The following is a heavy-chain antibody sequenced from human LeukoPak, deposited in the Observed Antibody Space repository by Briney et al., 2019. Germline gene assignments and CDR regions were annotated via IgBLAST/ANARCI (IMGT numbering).Heavy chain of an antibody. CDR2: ISAYSGNT. CDR3: ARDRSKWLVQGY. J-gene: IGHJ4*02. V-gene: IGHV1-18*01. Sequence: ASVNVSCKCTGYTYTSYGISGVRQAPAQGREGMGWISAYSGNTNYVQKLQGRVTITTDTYTSKAYMELRSLRSDDTAVYYCARDRSKWLVQGYWGQGTLVTVSS. D-gene: IGHD6-19*01. CDR1: GYTYTSYG.